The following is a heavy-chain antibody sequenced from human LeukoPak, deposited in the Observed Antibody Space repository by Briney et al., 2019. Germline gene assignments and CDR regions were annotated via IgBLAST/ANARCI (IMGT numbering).Heavy chain of an antibody. CDR1: GYTFTSYG. V-gene: IGHV1-18*01. J-gene: IGHJ4*02. D-gene: IGHD6-13*01. CDR3: ARDSSLNIAAAGTFDY. Sequence: ASVKVSFKASGYTFTSYGISWVRQAPGQGREWMGWISAYNGNTNYAQKLQGRVTMTTDTSTSTAYMELRSLRSDDTDVYYCARDSSLNIAAAGTFDYWGQGTLVTVSS. CDR2: ISAYNGNT.